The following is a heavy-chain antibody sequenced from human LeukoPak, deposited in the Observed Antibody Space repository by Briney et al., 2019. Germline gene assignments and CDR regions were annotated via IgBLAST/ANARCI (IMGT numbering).Heavy chain of an antibody. J-gene: IGHJ6*03. Sequence: PGGSLRLSCAASGFTFSSYSMNWVRQAPGKGPEWVSFISSSTSYIYYADSVKGRFTISRDNAKNSLYLQMNSLRAEDTAVYYCAKERGYSYGPLDYYYYMDVWGKGTTVTVSS. V-gene: IGHV3-21*01. D-gene: IGHD5-18*01. CDR1: GFTFSSYS. CDR2: ISSSTSYI. CDR3: AKERGYSYGPLDYYYYMDV.